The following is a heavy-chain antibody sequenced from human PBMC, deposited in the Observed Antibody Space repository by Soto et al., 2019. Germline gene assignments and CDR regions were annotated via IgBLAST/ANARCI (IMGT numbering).Heavy chain of an antibody. Sequence: GASVKVSCKASGYTFTSYGISWVRQAPGQGLEWIGWIVVGSGNTNYAQKFQERVTITRDMSTSTAYMELSSLRSEDTAVYYCAAGLRRGWYKDYWRQGTLVPVPS. CDR2: IVVGSGNT. V-gene: IGHV1-58*02. J-gene: IGHJ4*02. D-gene: IGHD6-19*01. CDR1: GYTFTSYG. CDR3: AAGLRRGWYKDY.